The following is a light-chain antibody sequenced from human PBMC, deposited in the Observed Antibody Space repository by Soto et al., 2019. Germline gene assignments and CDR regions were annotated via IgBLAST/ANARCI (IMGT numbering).Light chain of an antibody. CDR3: QQYGSSPPYT. CDR2: GST. Sequence: GLTKSPGTLSLSPGERATLSCRASQSVSNNYLAWYQQKRGQPPHLLIFGSTDRATGLPDRFSGSGSGTDFTLTISRLEPEDFAVYYCQQYGSSPPYTFGQGTKLEIK. J-gene: IGKJ2*01. V-gene: IGKV3-20*01. CDR1: QSVSNNY.